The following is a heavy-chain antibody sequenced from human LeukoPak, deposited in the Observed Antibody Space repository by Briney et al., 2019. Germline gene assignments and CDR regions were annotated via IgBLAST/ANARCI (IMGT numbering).Heavy chain of an antibody. CDR2: IKQDGSEK. J-gene: IGHJ4*02. CDR1: GFTFSNYG. Sequence: GGSLRLSCAASGFTFSNYGMNWVRQAPGKGLEWVANIKQDGSEKYYVDSVKGRFTISRDNAKNSLYLQMNSLRAEDTAVYYCARSGGSAGGQGTLVTVSS. V-gene: IGHV3-7*01. D-gene: IGHD2-15*01. CDR3: ARSGGSA.